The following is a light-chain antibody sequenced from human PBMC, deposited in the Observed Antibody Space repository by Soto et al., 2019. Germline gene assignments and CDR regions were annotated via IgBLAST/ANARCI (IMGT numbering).Light chain of an antibody. V-gene: IGKV1-9*01. Sequence: DIQMTQSPSSVSASVGDRVTITCRASQGINNYLAWYQQKPGKAPKLLIYAASTLESGVPSRFSGGGSGTEFTLTINSLQSEDFATYYCQQLNSYLSITFGQGTRLEIK. CDR3: QQLNSYLSIT. CDR2: AAS. CDR1: QGINNY. J-gene: IGKJ5*01.